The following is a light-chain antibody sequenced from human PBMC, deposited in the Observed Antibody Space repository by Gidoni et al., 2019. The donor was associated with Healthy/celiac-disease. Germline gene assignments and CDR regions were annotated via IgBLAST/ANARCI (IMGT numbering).Light chain of an antibody. Sequence: IVMTQSPATLSVSPGERATLSCRASQSVSSNLAWYQQKPGQAPRTLIYGAATRVNGIPARFSGSGSGTKFTLPISSMQSEDFAVYYCQQYNNWPRTFGQGTKVEIK. CDR3: QQYNNWPRT. CDR2: GAA. V-gene: IGKV3-15*01. J-gene: IGKJ1*01. CDR1: QSVSSN.